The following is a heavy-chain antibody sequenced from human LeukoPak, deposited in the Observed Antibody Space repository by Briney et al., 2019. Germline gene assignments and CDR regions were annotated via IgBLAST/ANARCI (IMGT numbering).Heavy chain of an antibody. CDR3: ARGYGSGIYYPKDY. J-gene: IGHJ4*02. D-gene: IGHD3-10*01. Sequence: SETLSLTCAVYGGSFSGYYWSWIRQPPGKGLEWIGEINHSGSTNYNPSLKSRVTISIDTSKNQWSLKLTSVTAADTAVYYCARGYGSGIYYPKDYWGQGTLVTVSS. CDR2: INHSGST. CDR1: GGSFSGYY. V-gene: IGHV4-34*01.